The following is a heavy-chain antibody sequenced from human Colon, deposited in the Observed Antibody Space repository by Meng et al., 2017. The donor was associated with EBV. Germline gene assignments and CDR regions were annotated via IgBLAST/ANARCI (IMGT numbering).Heavy chain of an antibody. D-gene: IGHD6-19*01. V-gene: IGHV4-31*03. CDR1: GGSVSSGGYY. CDR2: IYYSGST. CDR3: ARVSSGWDYFDY. Sequence: QVHLQESGPGLVKPSQTLSRTCTVSGGSVSSGGYYWTWIRQHPGKGLEWFGHIYYSGSTFYNPSLKRRVIISIDTSKNQFSLNLRSVTAADTAVYYCARVSSGWDYFDYWGQGTLVTVSS. J-gene: IGHJ4*02.